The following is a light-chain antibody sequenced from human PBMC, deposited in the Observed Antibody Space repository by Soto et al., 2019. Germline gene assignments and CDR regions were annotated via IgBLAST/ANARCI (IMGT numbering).Light chain of an antibody. CDR1: QSVSSSH. J-gene: IGKJ2*01. CDR2: GAS. CDR3: QQYGDSPMYT. V-gene: IGKV3-20*01. Sequence: EIVLTQSPGTLSSSPGERATLSCRASQSVSSSHLAWYQQKPGQAPRLLIYGASSRATGIPDRFSGSGSGTDCTLTISRLEPEDFAVYFCQQYGDSPMYTFGQGTKLEI.